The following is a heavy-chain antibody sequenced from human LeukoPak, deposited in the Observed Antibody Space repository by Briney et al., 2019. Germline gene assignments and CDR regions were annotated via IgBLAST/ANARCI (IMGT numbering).Heavy chain of an antibody. V-gene: IGHV4-4*07. CDR1: GGSISSYY. Sequence: SETLSLTCTVSGGSISSYYWSCIRQPAGKGLEWIGRIYHSGSTYYNPSLKSRVTISVDTSKNQFSLKLSSVTAADTAVYYCASHDSGHFDYWGQGTLVTVSS. J-gene: IGHJ4*02. D-gene: IGHD4-17*01. CDR3: ASHDSGHFDY. CDR2: IYHSGST.